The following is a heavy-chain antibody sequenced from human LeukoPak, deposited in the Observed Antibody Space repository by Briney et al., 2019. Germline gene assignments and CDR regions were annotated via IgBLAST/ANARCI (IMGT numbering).Heavy chain of an antibody. J-gene: IGHJ3*02. Sequence: PSETLSLTCTVSGGSISSSSPYWGWIRQPPGKGLEWIGTIYNGETTYYNSSLKSRVTISVDTSKNQFSLKLSSVTAADTAVYYCARDHHILQMVSAIPDAFDIWGQGTMVTVFS. D-gene: IGHD2-8*01. CDR1: GGSISSSSPY. CDR3: ARDHHILQMVSAIPDAFDI. CDR2: IYNGETT. V-gene: IGHV4-39*01.